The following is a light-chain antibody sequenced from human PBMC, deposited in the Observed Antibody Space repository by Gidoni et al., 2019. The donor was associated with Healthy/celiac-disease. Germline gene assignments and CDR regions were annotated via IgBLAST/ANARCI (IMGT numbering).Light chain of an antibody. CDR2: GAS. J-gene: IGKJ4*01. Sequence: EIVMTQSPATLSVSPGDRATLSCRASQSVSSNLAWYQQKPGQAPRLLIYGASTRATGIPARFSGSGSGTEFTLTISSLQSEDFAVYYCQQYNNWPRSFGGXTRVEIK. V-gene: IGKV3-15*01. CDR1: QSVSSN. CDR3: QQYNNWPRS.